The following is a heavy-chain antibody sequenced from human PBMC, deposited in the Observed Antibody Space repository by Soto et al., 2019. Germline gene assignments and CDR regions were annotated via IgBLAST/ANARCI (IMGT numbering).Heavy chain of an antibody. CDR3: ARVDSSWYYPGGMDV. Sequence: QVQLVESGGGVVQPGRSLRLSCAASGFTFSSYAMHWVRQAPGKGLEWVAVISYDGSNKYYADSVKGRFTISRDNSKNTLYLQMNSLRAEDTAVYYCARVDSSWYYPGGMDVWGQGTTVTVSS. CDR2: ISYDGSNK. V-gene: IGHV3-30-3*01. J-gene: IGHJ6*02. D-gene: IGHD6-13*01. CDR1: GFTFSSYA.